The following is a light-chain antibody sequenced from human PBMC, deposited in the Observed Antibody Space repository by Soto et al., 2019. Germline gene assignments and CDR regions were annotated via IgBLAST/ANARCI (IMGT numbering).Light chain of an antibody. CDR2: TIP. CDR3: PQHDAFPFT. CDR1: QAIRTS. Sequence: DIQMTQSPSSLSASVGGRVTITCRSSQAIRTSLYWFQQKPWTAPKRLTYTIPDLQGGVPSRFIRGVSGTEFCLAISSLQPEDSATYDCPQHDAFPFTVGPGTKV. J-gene: IGKJ3*01. V-gene: IGKV1-17*01.